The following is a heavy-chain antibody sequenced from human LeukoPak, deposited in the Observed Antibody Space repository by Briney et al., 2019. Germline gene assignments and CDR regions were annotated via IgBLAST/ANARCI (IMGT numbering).Heavy chain of an antibody. D-gene: IGHD3-22*01. V-gene: IGHV3-23*01. Sequence: PGGSLRLSCAASGFTFSSYAMSWVRQAPGKGLEWVSAISGSGGSTYYADSVKGRFTISRDNSENTLYLQMNSLRAEDTAVYYCAKSLVVISRFDYWGQGTLVTVSS. CDR1: GFTFSSYA. CDR3: AKSLVVISRFDY. CDR2: ISGSGGST. J-gene: IGHJ4*02.